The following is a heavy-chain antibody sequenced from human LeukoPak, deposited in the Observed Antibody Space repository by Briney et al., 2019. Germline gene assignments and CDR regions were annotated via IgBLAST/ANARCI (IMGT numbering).Heavy chain of an antibody. J-gene: IGHJ6*02. CDR2: IIPIFGTA. D-gene: IGHD3-22*01. CDR1: GGTFSSYA. V-gene: IGHV1-69*13. CDR3: ARGPLLPSPGSMDV. Sequence: ASVKVSCKASGGTFSSYAISWVRQGPEQGLEWMGGIIPIFGTANYAQKFQGRVTITADESTSTAYMELGSLRSEDTAVYYCARGPLLPSPGSMDVWGQGTTVTVSS.